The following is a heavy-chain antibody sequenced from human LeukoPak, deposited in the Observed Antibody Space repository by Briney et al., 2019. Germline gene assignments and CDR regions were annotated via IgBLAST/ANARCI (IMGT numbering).Heavy chain of an antibody. J-gene: IGHJ4*02. CDR1: GGSISSGDYY. V-gene: IGHV4-30-4*01. Sequence: SQTLSLTCTVSGGSISSGDYYWSWIRQPPGKGLEWIGYIYYSGSTYYNPSLKSRVTISVDTSKNQFSLKLSSVTAADTAVYYCARGLGTYGDPFDYWGQGTLVTASS. D-gene: IGHD4-17*01. CDR3: ARGLGTYGDPFDY. CDR2: IYYSGST.